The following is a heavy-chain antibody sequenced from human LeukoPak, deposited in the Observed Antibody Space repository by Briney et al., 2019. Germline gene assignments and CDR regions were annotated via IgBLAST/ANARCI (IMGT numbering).Heavy chain of an antibody. D-gene: IGHD3-3*01. CDR1: GYTFSSQW. CDR3: ASSTYYDFWSGPDAFDI. J-gene: IGHJ3*02. Sequence: GESLKISCQASGYTFSSQWNSWVRQLPGKGLEWMGIIYPGDSDIRYSPSFQGQVTISADKSISTAYLQWSSLKASDTAMYYCASSTYYDFWSGPDAFDIWGQGTMVTVSS. V-gene: IGHV5-51*01. CDR2: IYPGDSDI.